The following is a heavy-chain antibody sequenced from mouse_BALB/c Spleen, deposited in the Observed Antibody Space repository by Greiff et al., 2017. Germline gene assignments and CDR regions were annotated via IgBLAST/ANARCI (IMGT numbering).Heavy chain of an antibody. CDR2: ISYSGST. CDR3: ERDYYGYYAMDY. CDR1: GYSITSDYA. Sequence: EVKLLESGPGLVKPSQSLSLTCTVTGYSITSDYAWNWIRQFPGNKLEWMGYISYSGSTSYNPSLKSRISITRDTSKNQFFLQLNSVTTEDTATYYCERDYYGYYAMDYWGQGTSVTVSS. V-gene: IGHV3-2*02. J-gene: IGHJ4*01. D-gene: IGHD1-2*01.